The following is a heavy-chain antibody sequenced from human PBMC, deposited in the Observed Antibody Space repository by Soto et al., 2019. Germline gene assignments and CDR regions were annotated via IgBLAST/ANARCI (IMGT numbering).Heavy chain of an antibody. CDR1: GGTFSSYA. CDR3: ARVMDCSGGSCPNWFDP. Sequence: GASVKVSCKASGGTFSSYAISWVRQAPGQGLEWMGGIIPIFGTANYAQKFQGRVTITADESTSTAYMELSSLRSEDTAVYYCARVMDCSGGSCPNWFDPWGQGTLVTVSS. D-gene: IGHD2-15*01. V-gene: IGHV1-69*13. CDR2: IIPIFGTA. J-gene: IGHJ5*02.